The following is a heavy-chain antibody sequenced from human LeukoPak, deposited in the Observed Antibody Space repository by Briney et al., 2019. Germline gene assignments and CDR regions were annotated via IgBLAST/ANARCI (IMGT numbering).Heavy chain of an antibody. CDR3: ARHWAPYSWSQYAFDI. D-gene: IGHD1-26*01. CDR1: GGSISSCDYY. CDR2: IYYSGST. Sequence: SETLSLTCTVSGGSISSCDYYWSWIRQPPGKGLEWIGYIYYSGSTNYNPSLKSRVTISVDPSKNQFSLKLSSVTAADTAVYYCARHWAPYSWSQYAFDILGQGTMVTVSS. V-gene: IGHV4-30-4*01. J-gene: IGHJ3*02.